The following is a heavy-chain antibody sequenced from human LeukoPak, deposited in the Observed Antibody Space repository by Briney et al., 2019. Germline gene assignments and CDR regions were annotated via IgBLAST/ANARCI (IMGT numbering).Heavy chain of an antibody. J-gene: IGHJ4*02. Sequence: SETLSLTCTVSGGSISSYYWSWIRQPPGKGLEWIGYIYYSGSTNYNPSLKSRVTISVDTSKNQFSLKLSSVTAADTAVYYCARPRSGQLLYRLDYWGQGTLVTVSS. CDR2: IYYSGST. CDR3: ARPRSGQLLYRLDY. V-gene: IGHV4-59*01. D-gene: IGHD2-2*02. CDR1: GGSISSYY.